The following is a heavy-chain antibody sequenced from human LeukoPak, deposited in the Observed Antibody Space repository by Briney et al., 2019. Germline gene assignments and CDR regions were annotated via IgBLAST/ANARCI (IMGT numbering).Heavy chain of an antibody. CDR2: IYYSGGT. CDR3: ARQVSRYFESDH. D-gene: IGHD3-9*01. Sequence: KPSETLSLTCTVSGDSIISSSRYYWGWIRQPPGKGLEWIGSIYYSGGTYYNASLKSRVTISVDTPNNQFSLKLRSVTAADTAVYYCARQVSRYFESDHWGQGTLCTVSS. CDR1: GDSIISSSRYY. V-gene: IGHV4-39*01. J-gene: IGHJ4*02.